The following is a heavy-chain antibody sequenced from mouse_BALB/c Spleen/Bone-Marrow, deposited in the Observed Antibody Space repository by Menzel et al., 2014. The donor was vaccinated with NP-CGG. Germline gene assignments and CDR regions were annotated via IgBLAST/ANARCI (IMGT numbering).Heavy chain of an antibody. D-gene: IGHD4-1*01. V-gene: IGHV1-54*01. Sequence: QVQLKESGAELVRPGTSVKVSCKASGYAFNNYLIEWVKQRPGQGLEWIGVINPGSGGTKYNEKFEGKATLTADKSSSTAYMQLSSLTSDDSAVYFCARCLTGTSAMDYWGQGTSVTVSS. J-gene: IGHJ4*01. CDR1: GYAFNNYL. CDR3: ARCLTGTSAMDY. CDR2: INPGSGGT.